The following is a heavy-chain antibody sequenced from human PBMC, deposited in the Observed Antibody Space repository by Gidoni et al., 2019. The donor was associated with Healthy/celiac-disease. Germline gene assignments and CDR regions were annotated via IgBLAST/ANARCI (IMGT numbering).Heavy chain of an antibody. Sequence: QVQLVQSGAEVKKPGASVKVSCKESGYTFTSYYMHWVRQAPGQGLEWMGIINPSGGSTSYAQKFQGRVTITRDTSTSTVYMELSSLRSEDTAVYYCAREGSIAVADYGYWGQGTLVTVSS. J-gene: IGHJ4*02. V-gene: IGHV1-46*03. CDR3: AREGSIAVADYGY. D-gene: IGHD6-19*01. CDR2: INPSGGST. CDR1: GYTFTSYY.